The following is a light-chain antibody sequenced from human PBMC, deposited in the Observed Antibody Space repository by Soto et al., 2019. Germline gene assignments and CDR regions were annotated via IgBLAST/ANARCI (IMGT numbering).Light chain of an antibody. CDR3: QEYNSYTGT. J-gene: IGKJ1*01. Sequence: DIHMTQSPSSLSASVGYRVTINCQASQDISNYLNWYQQKKGKAPKLLIYDASNLQSGVPSRFSGSGYGTEFNLTISSLQPDDFGTYYCQEYNSYTGTFGPGTKVDIK. CDR1: QDISNY. CDR2: DAS. V-gene: IGKV1-33*01.